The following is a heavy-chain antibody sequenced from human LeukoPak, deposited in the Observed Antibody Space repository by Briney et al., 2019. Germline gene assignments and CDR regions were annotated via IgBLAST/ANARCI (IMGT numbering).Heavy chain of an antibody. CDR3: ARVFTYYDILTGFYYYYGMDV. D-gene: IGHD3-9*01. J-gene: IGHJ6*02. CDR2: IDSGGST. V-gene: IGHV3-66*01. Sequence: GGSLRLSCAASGITVSSNHMSWVRQAPGEGLEWVSVIDSGGSTYYADSVKGRFTISRDNSKNTLYLQVNSLRAEDTAVYYCARVFTYYDILTGFYYYYGMDVWGQGTTVTVSS. CDR1: GITVSSNH.